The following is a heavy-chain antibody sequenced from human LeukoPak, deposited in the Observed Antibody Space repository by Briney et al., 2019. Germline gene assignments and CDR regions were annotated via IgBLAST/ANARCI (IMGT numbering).Heavy chain of an antibody. CDR3: AKVGCVGTSCFSLTLRAHYYFYYMDV. J-gene: IGHJ6*03. Sequence: PGASLRLSCTASGFTFSDYAMHWVRQAPGKGLEWVASISHTGASTYYADSVKGRFTISRDNAALPPQMYRLTAADSAMYFCAKVGCVGTSCFSLTLRAHYYFYYMDVWGKGTAVTVSS. CDR2: ISHTGAST. CDR1: GFTFSDYA. V-gene: IGHV3-23*01. D-gene: IGHD2-15*01.